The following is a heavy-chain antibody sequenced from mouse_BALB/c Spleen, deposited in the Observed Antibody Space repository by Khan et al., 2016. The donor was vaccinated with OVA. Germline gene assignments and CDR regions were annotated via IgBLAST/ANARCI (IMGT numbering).Heavy chain of an antibody. V-gene: IGHV3-2*02. CDR2: ISYSGCT. D-gene: IGHD1-1*01. CDR1: GYSITRDYA. CDR3: ARGNYYGYAMDY. J-gene: IGHJ4*01. Sequence: EVQLQESGPGLVKPSQSLSLTCTVTGYSITRDYAWNWIRQFPGNKLEWMGYISYSGCTSYNPSLKSRIPITRDTSKNQFFLQLISVTTEDTATYYCARGNYYGYAMDYWGQGTSVTVSS.